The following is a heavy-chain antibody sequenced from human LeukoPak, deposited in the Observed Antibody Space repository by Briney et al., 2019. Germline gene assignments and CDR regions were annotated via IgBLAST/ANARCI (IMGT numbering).Heavy chain of an antibody. Sequence: SETLSLTCAAYGGSFSGYYWSWIRQPPGKGLEWVGEINHSGSTNYNPSLKSRGTISVDTSKNQFSLTLSSVTAAETAVYYCARSQWYYYGSGSYYTAPKYFDYWGQGTLVTVSS. V-gene: IGHV4-34*01. CDR3: ARSQWYYYGSGSYYTAPKYFDY. CDR2: INHSGST. CDR1: GGSFSGYY. D-gene: IGHD3-10*01. J-gene: IGHJ4*02.